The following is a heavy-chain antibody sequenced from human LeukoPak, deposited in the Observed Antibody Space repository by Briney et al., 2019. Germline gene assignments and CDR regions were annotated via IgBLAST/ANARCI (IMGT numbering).Heavy chain of an antibody. J-gene: IGHJ4*02. CDR1: GGSISSSSYY. D-gene: IGHD1-26*01. CDR3: ARRKNLVGATDY. V-gene: IGHV4-39*01. Sequence: SETLSLTCTVSGGSISSSSYYWGWIRQPPGKGLEWIGSIYYSGSTYYNPSLKSRVTISVDTSKNQFSLKLSSVTAADTAVYYCARRKNLVGATDYWDQGTLVTVSS. CDR2: IYYSGST.